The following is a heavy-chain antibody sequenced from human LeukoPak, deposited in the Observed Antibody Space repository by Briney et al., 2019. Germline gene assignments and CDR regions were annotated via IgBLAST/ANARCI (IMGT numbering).Heavy chain of an antibody. D-gene: IGHD6-13*01. Sequence: SVKVSCKASGGTFSSYAISWVRQAPGQGLGWMGGIIPIFGTANYAQKFQGRVTITTDESTSTAYMELSSLRSEDTAVYYCARCGYSSSWYSRAYYYYMDVWGKGTTVTVSS. J-gene: IGHJ6*03. CDR2: IIPIFGTA. CDR3: ARCGYSSSWYSRAYYYYMDV. CDR1: GGTFSSYA. V-gene: IGHV1-69*05.